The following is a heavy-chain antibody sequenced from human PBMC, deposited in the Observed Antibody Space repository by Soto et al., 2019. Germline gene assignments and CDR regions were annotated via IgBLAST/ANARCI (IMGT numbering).Heavy chain of an antibody. CDR3: ARDSGQIFGMVNWLDP. CDR1: GGIFSSYA. J-gene: IGHJ5*02. D-gene: IGHD3-3*01. Sequence: GASVKVSCKASGGIFSSYATSWVRQAPGQGLEWMGGIIPIFGTANYAQKFQGRVTITADESTSTAYMELSSLRSEDTAVNYCARDSGQIFGMVNWLDPWGQGTLVTVSS. CDR2: IIPIFGTA. V-gene: IGHV1-69*13.